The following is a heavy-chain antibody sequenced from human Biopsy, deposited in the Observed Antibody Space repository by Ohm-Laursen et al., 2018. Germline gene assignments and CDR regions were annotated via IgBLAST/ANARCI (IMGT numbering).Heavy chain of an antibody. Sequence: SDTLSLTCTVSGDSINNYYWSWIRQSPGQGLEYIGFIYSGGNTNYNPSLKNRVTMSVDTSKNQFYLKLYSVTAADTAVYYCARGRRTSGWPYFDNWGQGALVIVSP. CDR3: ARGRRTSGWPYFDN. CDR2: IYSGGNT. J-gene: IGHJ4*02. V-gene: IGHV4-59*07. CDR1: GDSINNYY. D-gene: IGHD6-19*01.